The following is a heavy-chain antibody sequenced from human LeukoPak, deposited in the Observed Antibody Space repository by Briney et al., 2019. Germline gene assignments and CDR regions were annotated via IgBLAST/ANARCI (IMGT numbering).Heavy chain of an antibody. J-gene: IGHJ4*02. CDR2: IDYRGST. Sequence: SETLSLTCGVSGGSLFGYYWTWVRQHPGKGLDWIGYIDYRGSTYYNPSLKSRVTISVDTSKTQFSLRLSSVTAADTAVYYCARDRGSERLSNFDYWGQGTLVTVSS. CDR3: ARDRGSERLSNFDY. V-gene: IGHV4-31*11. CDR1: GGSLFGYY. D-gene: IGHD3-3*01.